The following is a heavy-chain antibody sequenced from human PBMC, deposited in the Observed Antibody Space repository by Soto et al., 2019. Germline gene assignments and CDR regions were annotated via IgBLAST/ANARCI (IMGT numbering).Heavy chain of an antibody. D-gene: IGHD6-19*01. J-gene: IGHJ4*02. V-gene: IGHV4-34*01. CDR2: INHSGST. Sequence: SETLSLTCAVYGGSFSGYYWSWIRQPPGKGLEWIGEINHSGSTNYNPSLKSRVTISVDTSKNQFSLRLSSVTAADTAVYYCARGSGWDFDYWGQGTLVTVP. CDR1: GGSFSGYY. CDR3: ARGSGWDFDY.